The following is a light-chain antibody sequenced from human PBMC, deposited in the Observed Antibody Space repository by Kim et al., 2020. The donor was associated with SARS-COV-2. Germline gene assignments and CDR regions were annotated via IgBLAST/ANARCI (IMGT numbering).Light chain of an antibody. CDR1: QSVSRSY. V-gene: IGKV3-20*01. CDR3: QQCAGSLT. Sequence: LSPGEGATLCCRASQSVSRSYLAWYQQKPGQSNRLLIYGASTRATDIPDRFSGSGSGTDFTLTIRRLEPEDVAVYYCQQCAGSLTFGGGTKVDIK. CDR2: GAS. J-gene: IGKJ4*01.